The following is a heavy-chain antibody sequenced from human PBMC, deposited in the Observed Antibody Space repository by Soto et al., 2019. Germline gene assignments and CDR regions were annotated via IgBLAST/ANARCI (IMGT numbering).Heavy chain of an antibody. Sequence: PGGSLRLSCAASGFTFSSYAMSWVRQAPGKGLEWVSAISGSGGSTYYADSVKGRFTISRDNSKNTLYLQMNSLRAEDTAVYYCAKGSASDYSSSSLFDYWGQGTLVTVSS. D-gene: IGHD6-6*01. J-gene: IGHJ4*02. V-gene: IGHV3-23*01. CDR1: GFTFSSYA. CDR3: AKGSASDYSSSSLFDY. CDR2: ISGSGGST.